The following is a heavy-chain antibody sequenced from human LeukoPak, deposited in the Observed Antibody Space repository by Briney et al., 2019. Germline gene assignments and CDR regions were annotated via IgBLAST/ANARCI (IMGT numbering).Heavy chain of an antibody. CDR1: GYPFTNYW. CDR3: VRESGYSSGWYPY. J-gene: IGHJ4*02. D-gene: IGHD6-19*01. CDR2: IYPGDSDS. V-gene: IGHV5-51*01. Sequence: GESLKISCKGSGYPFTNYWIAWVRQMPGKGLEWMVMIYPGDSDSRYSPSFQGQVTFSADKSISTAFLQWSSLKASDSAMYYCVRESGYSSGWYPYWGQGTLVTVSS.